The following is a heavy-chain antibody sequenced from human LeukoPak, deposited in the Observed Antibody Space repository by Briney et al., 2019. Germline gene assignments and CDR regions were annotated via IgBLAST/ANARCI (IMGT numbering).Heavy chain of an antibody. D-gene: IGHD5-24*01. CDR2: TIGSGDSK. CDR1: GFHFSHYG. Sequence: GGSLRLSCAALGFHFSHYGLSWVRQAPGKGLEWVSGTIGSGDSKFYADPVKGRFTISRDNSRNTLYLHMNSLRGDETAVYYCASLYNDYVDYWGQGALVTVSS. J-gene: IGHJ4*02. V-gene: IGHV3-23*01. CDR3: ASLYNDYVDY.